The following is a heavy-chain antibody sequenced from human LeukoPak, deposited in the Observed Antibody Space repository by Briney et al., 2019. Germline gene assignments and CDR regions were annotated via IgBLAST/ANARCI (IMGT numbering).Heavy chain of an antibody. D-gene: IGHD6-6*01. CDR3: ARDGSSLSSVSSRASY. CDR2: ISSSGSAI. J-gene: IGHJ4*02. Sequence: GGSLRLSCAASGFTFSDYYMSWIRQAPGKGLEWVSYISSSGSAIYYADSVKGRFTISRDNAKNSLYLQMNSLRAEDTAVYYCARDGSSLSSVSSRASYRGQGTLVTVSS. V-gene: IGHV3-11*04. CDR1: GFTFSDYY.